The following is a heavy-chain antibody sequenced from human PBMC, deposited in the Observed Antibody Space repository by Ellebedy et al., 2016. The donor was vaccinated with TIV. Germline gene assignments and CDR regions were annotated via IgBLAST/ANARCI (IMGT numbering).Heavy chain of an antibody. CDR3: ARQRDLAYDS. J-gene: IGHJ5*01. V-gene: IGHV4-31*11. CDR1: GGSISSSNW. CDR2: IYYSGST. Sequence: SETLSLXCAVSGGSISSSNWWSWVRQHPGKGLEWIGYIYYSGSTYYNPSLKSRVTISVDTSKNQFSLKLSSVTAADTAVYYCARQRDLAYDSWGQGILVTVSS. D-gene: IGHD3-16*01.